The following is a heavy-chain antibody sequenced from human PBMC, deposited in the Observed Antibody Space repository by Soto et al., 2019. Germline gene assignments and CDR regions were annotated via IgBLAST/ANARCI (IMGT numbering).Heavy chain of an antibody. Sequence: GGSLRLSCAASGFTFSSYAMHWVRQAPGKGLEWVAVISYDGSNKYYADSVKGRFTISRDNSKNTLYLQMNSLRAEDTAVYYCARVASIVVVTAFDYWGQGTLVTVSS. CDR2: ISYDGSNK. CDR1: GFTFSSYA. V-gene: IGHV3-30-3*01. CDR3: ARVASIVVVTAFDY. D-gene: IGHD2-21*02. J-gene: IGHJ4*02.